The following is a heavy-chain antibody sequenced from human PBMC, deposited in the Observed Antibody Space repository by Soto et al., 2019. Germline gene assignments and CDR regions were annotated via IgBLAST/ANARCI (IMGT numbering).Heavy chain of an antibody. V-gene: IGHV3-7*05. CDR2: IKKDGSEK. CDR3: TRDAYYDFWSGYSGYYYGMDV. J-gene: IGHJ6*02. D-gene: IGHD3-3*01. CDR1: GFTFSSDW. Sequence: PGGSLRLSCAASGFTFSSDWMAWVRQAPGKGLEWVANIKKDGSEKYYVDSVKGRFTISRDNTKSSLYLQMNSLRDEDTAVYYCTRDAYYDFWSGYSGYYYGMDVWGQGTTVTVSS.